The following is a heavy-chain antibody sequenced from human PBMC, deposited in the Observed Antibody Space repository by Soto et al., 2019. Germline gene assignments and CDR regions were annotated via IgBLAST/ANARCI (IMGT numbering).Heavy chain of an antibody. CDR1: GFSLSTSGVG. D-gene: IGHD3-9*01. Sequence: QITLKESGPTLVKPTQTLTLTCTFSGFSLSTSGVGVGWIRQPPGKALEWLALIYWDDDKRYSPSLKSRLTITKDTPKNQVVLTLTNMDPVDTATYYCPHDILTGGTFDYWGQGTLVTVSS. J-gene: IGHJ4*02. V-gene: IGHV2-5*02. CDR2: IYWDDDK. CDR3: PHDILTGGTFDY.